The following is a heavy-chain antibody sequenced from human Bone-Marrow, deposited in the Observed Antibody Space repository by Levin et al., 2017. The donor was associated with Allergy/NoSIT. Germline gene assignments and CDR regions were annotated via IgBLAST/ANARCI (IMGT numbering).Heavy chain of an antibody. J-gene: IGHJ5*02. V-gene: IGHV3-23*01. CDR1: GFTFTDYA. CDR3: AKAFPWYDP. Sequence: GGSLRLSCAASGFTFTDYAMSWVRQAPGKGLEWVSAISGSGDSTHYADSVKGRFTTFRDNSKNTLYLQINSLTAEDTAVYYCAKAFPWYDPWGQGTLVTVSS. CDR2: ISGSGDST.